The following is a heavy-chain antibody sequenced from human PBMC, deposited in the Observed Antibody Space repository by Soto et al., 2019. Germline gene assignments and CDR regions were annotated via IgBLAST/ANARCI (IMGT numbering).Heavy chain of an antibody. J-gene: IGHJ4*02. D-gene: IGHD2-21*02. V-gene: IGHV1-69*01. CDR1: GGTFNNDA. CDR2: ISPFFGTP. Sequence: QVHLVQSGAEVKKSGSSVRVSCTASGGTFNNDAISWLRKAPGQGLEWLGRISPFFGTPDYSQNFRGRLTIIADESTGTAYMDLRSLRSDDTAVYYCAREVVTETTLGYFDYWGQGTLVTVSS. CDR3: AREVVTETTLGYFDY.